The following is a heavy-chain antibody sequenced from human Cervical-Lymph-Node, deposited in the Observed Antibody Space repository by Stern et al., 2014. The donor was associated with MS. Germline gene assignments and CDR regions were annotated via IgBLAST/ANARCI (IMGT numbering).Heavy chain of an antibody. D-gene: IGHD6-13*01. V-gene: IGHV1-69*01. J-gene: IGHJ6*02. CDR3: ARVKGIAAAGIQYYYYYGMDV. CDR2: ILPIFGTA. CDR1: GGTFSSYA. Sequence: QMQLVQSGAEVKKPGSSVKVSCKASGGTFSSYAISWVRQAPGQGLEWMGGILPIFGTANYAQKFQGRVTITADESTSTAYMELSSLRSEDTAVYYCARVKGIAAAGIQYYYYYGMDVWGQGTTVTVSS.